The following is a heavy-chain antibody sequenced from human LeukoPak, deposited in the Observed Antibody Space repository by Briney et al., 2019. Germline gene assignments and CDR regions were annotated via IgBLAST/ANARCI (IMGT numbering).Heavy chain of an antibody. CDR1: GYIFTSYA. J-gene: IGHJ6*02. D-gene: IGHD2-2*01. CDR2: INTNTGNP. CDR3: ARAYIVVVPAAKSYYYGMDV. V-gene: IGHV7-4-1*02. Sequence: GASVKVSCKASGYIFTSYAMNWVRQAPGQGLEWMGWINTNTGNPTYAQGFTGRFVFSLDTSVSTAYLQISSLKAEDTAVYYCARAYIVVVPAAKSYYYGMDVWGQGTTVTVSS.